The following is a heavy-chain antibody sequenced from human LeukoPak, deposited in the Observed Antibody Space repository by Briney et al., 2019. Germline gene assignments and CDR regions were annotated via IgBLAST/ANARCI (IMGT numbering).Heavy chain of an antibody. J-gene: IGHJ3*02. D-gene: IGHD5-24*01. V-gene: IGHV4-61*01. CDR1: GGSISSGSYY. Sequence: PSGTLSLTCTVSGGSISSGSYYWSWIRQPPGKGLEWIGYIYYSGSTNYNPSLKSRVTISVDTSKNQFSLKLSSVTAADTAVYYCARGGMATITGHAFDIWGQGTMVTVSS. CDR2: IYYSGST. CDR3: ARGGMATITGHAFDI.